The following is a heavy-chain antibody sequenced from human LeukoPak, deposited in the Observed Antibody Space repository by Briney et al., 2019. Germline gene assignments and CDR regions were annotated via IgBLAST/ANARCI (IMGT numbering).Heavy chain of an antibody. J-gene: IGHJ4*02. CDR1: GFTFSSYG. V-gene: IGHV3-30*02. CDR2: IRYDGSNK. D-gene: IGHD2-15*01. CDR3: AKGSGDSCFSPLDS. Sequence: GGSLRLSCAASGFTFSSYGMHWVRQAPGKGLEWVAFIRYDGSNKYYADSVKGRFTISRDNSKNTLSLQMNSLRAEDTAVYYCAKGSGDSCFSPLDSWGQGTLVTVSS.